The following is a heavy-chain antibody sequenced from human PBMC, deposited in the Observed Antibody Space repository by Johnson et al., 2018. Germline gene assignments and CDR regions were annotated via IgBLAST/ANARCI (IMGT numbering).Heavy chain of an antibody. D-gene: IGHD2-15*01. CDR3: AKGVKVVHYNMDV. V-gene: IGHV3-23*04. CDR1: GFISTSYA. CDR2: ISGSGSST. Sequence: VQLVQSGGGLVQPGGSLRLSCAASGFISTSYAMTWVRQAPGQRLEWVSTISGSGSSTYYADSVKGRFTISRDNSKNTVYLQMNSLGAEDTAVYYCAKGVKVVHYNMDVWGQGTTVTVSS. J-gene: IGHJ6*02.